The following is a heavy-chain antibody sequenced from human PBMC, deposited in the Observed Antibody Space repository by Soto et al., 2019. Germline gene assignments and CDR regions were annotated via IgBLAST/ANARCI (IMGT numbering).Heavy chain of an antibody. CDR2: IYWDDDK. D-gene: IGHD3-3*01. J-gene: IGHJ4*02. CDR1: GFSLTTSGVG. CDR3: AHRVLRTVFGLVTTTAIYFDF. V-gene: IGHV2-5*02. Sequence: QITLKESGPTVVKPTETLTLTCTFSGFSLTTSGVGVGWVRQSPGKAPEWLALIYWDDDKRYSTSLNSRLIITKDTPKNHVVLTMANVDPADTATYYCAHRVLRTVFGLVTTTAIYFDFWGPGTPVVVSS.